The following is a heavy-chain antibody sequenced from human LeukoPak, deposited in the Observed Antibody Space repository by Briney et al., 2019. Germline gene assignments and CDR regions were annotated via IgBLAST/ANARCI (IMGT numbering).Heavy chain of an antibody. Sequence: GGFLRLSCAASGFTFSSYAMSWVRQAPGKGLEWVSAISGSGGSTYYADSVKGRFTISRDNSKNTLYLQMNSLRAEDTAVYYCAKGLSGSYYTYWGQGTLVTASS. D-gene: IGHD1-26*01. V-gene: IGHV3-23*01. CDR3: AKGLSGSYYTY. CDR1: GFTFSSYA. CDR2: ISGSGGST. J-gene: IGHJ4*02.